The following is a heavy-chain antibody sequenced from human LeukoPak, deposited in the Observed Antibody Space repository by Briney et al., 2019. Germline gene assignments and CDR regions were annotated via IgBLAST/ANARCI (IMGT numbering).Heavy chain of an antibody. CDR2: MNPNSGNT. J-gene: IGHJ4*02. CDR3: ARVRYYYDSSDY. V-gene: IGHV1-8*01. D-gene: IGHD3-22*01. Sequence: ASVTVSCTASGYTFTSYDINWVRQAPGQGLEWMGWMNPNSGNTGYAQKFQGRVIMTRNTSISTAYMELSSLRSEDTAVYYCARVRYYYDSSDYWGQGTLVTVSS. CDR1: GYTFTSYD.